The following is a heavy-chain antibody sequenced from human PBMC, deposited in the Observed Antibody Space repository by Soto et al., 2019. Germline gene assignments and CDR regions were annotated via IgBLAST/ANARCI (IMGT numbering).Heavy chain of an antibody. CDR3: ARGVLTAYISYFDP. J-gene: IGHJ4*02. CDR1: GGPVSSGSYY. D-gene: IGHD3-9*01. Sequence: SESLSLTCTVSGGPVSSGSYYWSWIRQPPGKGLEWIAYTSYRGSTHYNPALSSRAAVSVDTSANQFFLDLRSATAADTAVYYCARGVLTAYISYFDPCGQDTL. V-gene: IGHV4-61*01. CDR2: TSYRGST.